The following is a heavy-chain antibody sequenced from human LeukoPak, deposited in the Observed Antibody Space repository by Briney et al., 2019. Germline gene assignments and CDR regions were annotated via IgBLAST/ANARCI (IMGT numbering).Heavy chain of an antibody. CDR3: ARDYPRSFSSDY. D-gene: IGHD3-3*02. V-gene: IGHV3-48*01. Sequence: GGSLRLSCAASGFTFSDYSMNWARQAPGKGLEGVSHINSNSKTIYYTDSVKGRFTISRDNAKNSLFLQMNSLRAEDTAVYYCARDYPRSFSSDYWGQGTLVTVSS. CDR1: GFTFSDYS. CDR2: INSNSKTI. J-gene: IGHJ4*02.